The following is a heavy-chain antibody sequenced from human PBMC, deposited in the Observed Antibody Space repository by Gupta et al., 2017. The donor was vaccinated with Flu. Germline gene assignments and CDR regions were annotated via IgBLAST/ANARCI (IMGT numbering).Heavy chain of an antibody. CDR3: VKWSGVAYWGYYMDI. D-gene: IGHD2-8*02. CDR2: ISYQEGSVT. CDR1: GYIFTEYG. V-gene: IGHV3-30*18. Sequence: QVQLVQSGGGVVQPETSLRLSCTASGYIFTEYGLHWVRQAPGKGLEWVALISYQEGSVTFHADSVQGRFTISRDNSRNTLLLQMNNLRPEDTAVYYCVKWSGVAYWGYYMDIWGKGTTVIVSS. J-gene: IGHJ6*03.